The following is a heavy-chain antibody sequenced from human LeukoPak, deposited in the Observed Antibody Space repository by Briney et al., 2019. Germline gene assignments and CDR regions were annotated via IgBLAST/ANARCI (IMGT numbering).Heavy chain of an antibody. Sequence: GGSLRLSCVASGFTFSTSRMNWVRQAPGKGLEWVSSISSGSNYIYNADSVKGRFTISRGNAKNSLYLQMNSLRAEDTAVYYCARDSAEYDFDYWGQGTLVTVSS. V-gene: IGHV3-21*01. CDR1: GFTFSTSR. CDR3: ARDSAEYDFDY. J-gene: IGHJ4*02. CDR2: ISSGSNYI. D-gene: IGHD3-3*01.